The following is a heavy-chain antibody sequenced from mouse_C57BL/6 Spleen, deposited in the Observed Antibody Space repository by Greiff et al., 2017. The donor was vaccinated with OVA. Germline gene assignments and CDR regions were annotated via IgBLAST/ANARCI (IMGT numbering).Heavy chain of an antibody. CDR2: IWSGGST. J-gene: IGHJ1*03. Sequence: SGPGLVQPSQSLSITCTVSGFSLTSYGVHWVRQSPGKGLEWLGVIWSGGSTDYNAAFISRLSISKDNSKSQVFFKMNSLQADDTAIYYCARNRGGIYYYGSSYWYFDVWGTGTTVTVSS. V-gene: IGHV2-2*01. CDR1: GFSLTSYG. CDR3: ARNRGGIYYYGSSYWYFDV. D-gene: IGHD1-1*01.